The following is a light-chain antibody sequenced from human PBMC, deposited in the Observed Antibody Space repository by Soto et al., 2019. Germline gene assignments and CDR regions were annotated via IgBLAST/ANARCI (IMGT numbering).Light chain of an antibody. CDR1: ISDIGTYYY. V-gene: IGLV2-8*01. J-gene: IGLJ2*01. CDR3: SSYAGTKTLV. Sequence: QSALTQPPSASGSPGQSVTISCTGTISDIGTYYYVSWYQQHPGKAPKLIIYEVSERPSGVPDRFSGSKSGNTASLTVSGLQAEEEAHYYCSSYAGTKTLVFGGGTQLTV. CDR2: EVS.